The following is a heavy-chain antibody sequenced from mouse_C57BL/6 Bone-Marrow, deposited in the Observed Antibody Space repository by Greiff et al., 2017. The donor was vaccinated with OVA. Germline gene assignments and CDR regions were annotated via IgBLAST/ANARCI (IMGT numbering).Heavy chain of an antibody. CDR2: INPNYGTT. CDR3: APYRYYGSSLYFDV. Sequence: EVKLQESGPELVKPGASVKISCKASGYSFTDYNMNWVKQSNGKSLEWIGVINPNYGTTSYNQKFKGKATLTVDQSSSTAYMQLNSLTSEDSAVYYCAPYRYYGSSLYFDVWGTGTTVTVSS. V-gene: IGHV1-39*01. J-gene: IGHJ1*03. CDR1: GYSFTDYN. D-gene: IGHD1-1*01.